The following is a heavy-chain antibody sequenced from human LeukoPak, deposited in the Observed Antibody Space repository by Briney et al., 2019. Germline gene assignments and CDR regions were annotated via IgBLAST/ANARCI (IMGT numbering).Heavy chain of an antibody. CDR2: IWGDENHK. Sequence: GRSLRLSCAASGFTLSSSGMHWVRQAPGKGLEWVAVIWGDENHKYYGDSVRGRFTISRDNAKNTLYLQMDSLRVEDTAVYYCARDVGSTPFDYWGQGTLVTVSS. CDR3: ARDVGSTPFDY. D-gene: IGHD2-15*01. V-gene: IGHV3-33*01. J-gene: IGHJ4*02. CDR1: GFTLSSSG.